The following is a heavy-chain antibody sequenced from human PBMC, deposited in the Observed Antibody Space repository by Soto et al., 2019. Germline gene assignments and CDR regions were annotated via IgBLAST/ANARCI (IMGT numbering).Heavy chain of an antibody. CDR1: GGSISSSNYY. J-gene: IGHJ4*02. Sequence: QLQLQESGPGLVKPSETLSLTCTVSGGSISSSNYYWGWIRQTPGKGLEWIGSSYYRGNTHYNPSLKGRVTIYGDTSKNQFPLNLYSVTAPDTAVYYWATAAGFGVVTPFFEYWGQVTLVTASP. CDR3: ATAAGFGVVTPFFEY. V-gene: IGHV4-39*01. D-gene: IGHD3-3*01. CDR2: SYYRGNT.